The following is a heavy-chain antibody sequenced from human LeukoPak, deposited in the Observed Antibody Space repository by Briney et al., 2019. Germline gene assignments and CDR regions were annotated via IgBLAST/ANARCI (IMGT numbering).Heavy chain of an antibody. CDR1: GGSISSRNW. Sequence: PSETLSLTCAVSGGSISSRNWWIWVRQPPGKGLEWIGEIYPSGSTNYNPSLKSRVTISIDKSKNQFSLTLRSVTAADTAMYFCGFSEGDFWGQGALVTVSS. V-gene: IGHV4-4*02. CDR3: GFSEGDF. J-gene: IGHJ4*02. D-gene: IGHD6-25*01. CDR2: IYPSGST.